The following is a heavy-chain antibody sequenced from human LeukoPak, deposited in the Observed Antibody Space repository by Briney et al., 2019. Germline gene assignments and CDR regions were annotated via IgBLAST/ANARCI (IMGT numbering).Heavy chain of an antibody. D-gene: IGHD5-18*01. Sequence: GGSLRLSCVVSGFTVSSNYMSWVRQAPGKGLEWVSVIYRGGDKYYAGSVKGRFTISRDNSKNTVYLQMDSLRAEDTAVYHCASRPVDTSMVAIFDYWGQGTLVTVSS. CDR1: GFTVSSNY. CDR2: IYRGGDK. CDR3: ASRPVDTSMVAIFDY. V-gene: IGHV3-66*01. J-gene: IGHJ4*02.